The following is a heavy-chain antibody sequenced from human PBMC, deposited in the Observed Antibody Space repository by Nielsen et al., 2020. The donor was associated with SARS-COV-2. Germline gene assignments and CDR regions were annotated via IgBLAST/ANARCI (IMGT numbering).Heavy chain of an antibody. V-gene: IGHV4-34*01. D-gene: IGHD6-13*01. CDR3: RQQLDRRRGYYYYYGMDV. J-gene: IGHJ6*02. Sequence: SETLSLTCAVYGGSFSGYYWSWIRQPPGKGLEWIGEINHSGSTNYNPSLKSRVTISVDTSKNQFSLKLSSVTAADTAVYYCRQQLDRRRGYYYYYGMDVWGQGTTVTVSS. CDR1: GGSFSGYY. CDR2: INHSGST.